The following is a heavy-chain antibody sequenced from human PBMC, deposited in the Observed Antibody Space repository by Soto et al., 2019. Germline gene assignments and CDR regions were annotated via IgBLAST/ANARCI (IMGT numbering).Heavy chain of an antibody. CDR3: SCVRLSTPPRSIHS. CDR1: GASITSGGYY. Sequence: TLSLTCTVSGASITSGGYYWSWIRQHPGKDLEWIGSIYYSGSTYSNPSLKSRLTMSVDTSKNQFSLKLSSVTAADTAVYYFSCVRLSTPPRSIHS. D-gene: IGHD2-2*02. V-gene: IGHV4-31*03. J-gene: IGHJ5*01. CDR2: IYYSGST.